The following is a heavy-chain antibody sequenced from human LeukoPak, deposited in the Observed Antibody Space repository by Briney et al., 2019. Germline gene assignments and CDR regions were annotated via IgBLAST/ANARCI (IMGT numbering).Heavy chain of an antibody. CDR2: IRYDGSNK. V-gene: IGHV3-30*02. CDR3: AKFPDIVATIGAFDI. D-gene: IGHD5-12*01. CDR1: GFTFSSYG. J-gene: IGHJ3*02. Sequence: GGSLRLSCAASGFTFSSYGMHWVRQAPGKGLEWVAFIRYDGSNKYYADSVKGRFTISRDNSKNTLYLQMNSLRAEDTAVYYCAKFPDIVATIGAFDIWGQGTMVTVSS.